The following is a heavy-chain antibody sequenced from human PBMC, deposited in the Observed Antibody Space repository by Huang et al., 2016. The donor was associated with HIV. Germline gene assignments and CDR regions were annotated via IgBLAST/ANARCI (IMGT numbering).Heavy chain of an antibody. D-gene: IGHD3-3*01. CDR3: VKDSPGVITIFGGDV. CDR2: ISYDGSEK. Sequence: QVQLVESGGGVVQPGRSLRLSCAASGFTFRQYAMHWVRQAPGKGVEWGALISYDGSEKYFGDSVKGRFTISRDNSKNMLYLQMNSLRPDDSAMYYCVKDSPGVITIFGGDVWGQGTTVTVSS. V-gene: IGHV3-30*18. CDR1: GFTFRQYA. J-gene: IGHJ6*02.